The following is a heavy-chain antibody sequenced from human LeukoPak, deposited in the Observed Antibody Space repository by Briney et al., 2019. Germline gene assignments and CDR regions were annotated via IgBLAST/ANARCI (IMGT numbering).Heavy chain of an antibody. J-gene: IGHJ4*02. CDR2: IYYTGST. D-gene: IGHD3-22*01. Sequence: PSETLSLTCTVSGGSINSYYWSWIRQPPGKGLEWIGYIYYTGSTNYNPSLKSRVTISVDTSKNQLSLKLSSVTAADTSVYYCVGDYYDSGGDYFMLSYWGQGTLVSVSS. V-gene: IGHV4-59*12. CDR1: GGSINSYY. CDR3: VGDYYDSGGDYFMLSY.